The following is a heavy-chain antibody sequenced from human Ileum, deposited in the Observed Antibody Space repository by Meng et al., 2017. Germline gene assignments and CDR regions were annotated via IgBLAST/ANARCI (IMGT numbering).Heavy chain of an antibody. Sequence: GGSLRLSCAASGFTFSSYEMNWVRQAPGKGLEWVSYISGSGSTIYYADSVKGRFTISRDNAKNSLYLQMNSLRAEDTAVYYCARDEGYFLSEDYPDYWGQGTLVTVSS. D-gene: IGHD2/OR15-2a*01. CDR2: ISGSGSTI. V-gene: IGHV3-48*03. CDR1: GFTFSSYE. CDR3: ARDEGYFLSEDYPDY. J-gene: IGHJ4*02.